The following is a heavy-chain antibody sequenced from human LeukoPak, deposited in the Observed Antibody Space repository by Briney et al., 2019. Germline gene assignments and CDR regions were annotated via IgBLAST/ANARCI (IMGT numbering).Heavy chain of an antibody. CDR3: ARGQLWFARTRLFDY. J-gene: IGHJ4*02. CDR1: GYTFTSYA. Sequence: GASVKVSCKASGYTFTSYAMHWVRQAPGQRLEWMGWINAGNGNTKYSQKFQGRVTITRDTSASTAYMELSSLRSEDTAVYYCARGQLWFARTRLFDYWGQGTLVTVSS. CDR2: INAGNGNT. V-gene: IGHV1-3*01. D-gene: IGHD5-18*01.